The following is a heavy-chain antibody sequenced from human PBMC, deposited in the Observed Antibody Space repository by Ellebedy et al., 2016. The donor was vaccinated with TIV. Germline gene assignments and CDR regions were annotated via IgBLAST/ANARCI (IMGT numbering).Heavy chain of an antibody. CDR1: GHTFTSYF. CDR2: IGAYEPDNALT. D-gene: IGHD6-19*01. CDR3: ARKGSGLAFDS. V-gene: IGHV1-18*04. Sequence: ASVKVSCKASGHTFTSYFLHWVRQAPGQGLEWLGWIGAYEPDNALTSSAQKFQGRVTLTIDTSTTTAYMDLRSLKFDDTAVYFCARKGSGLAFDSWGQGTLVTVSS. J-gene: IGHJ5*01.